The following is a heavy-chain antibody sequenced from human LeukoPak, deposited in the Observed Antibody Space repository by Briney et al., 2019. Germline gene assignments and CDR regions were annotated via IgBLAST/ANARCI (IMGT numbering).Heavy chain of an antibody. CDR3: AKPGYYYDSSGYLDY. CDR2: ISGSGGST. V-gene: IGHV3-23*01. CDR1: GFTLSSYA. Sequence: PGGSLRLSCAASGFTLSSYAMRWVRPAPGKGLEWVSAISGSGGSTYYADSVKGRFTISRDNSKNTLDLQMNSLRAEDTAVYYCAKPGYYYDSSGYLDYWGQGTLVTVSS. D-gene: IGHD3-22*01. J-gene: IGHJ4*02.